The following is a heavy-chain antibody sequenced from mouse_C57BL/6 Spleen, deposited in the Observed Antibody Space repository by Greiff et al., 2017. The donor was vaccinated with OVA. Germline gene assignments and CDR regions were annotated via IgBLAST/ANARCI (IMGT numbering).Heavy chain of an antibody. Sequence: EVHLVESGGGLVKPGGSLKLSCAASGFTFSDYGMHWVRQAPGKGLEWIAYISSGSSTIYYADTVKGRFTMSRDNAKNTLFLQMTSLRSEDTARDYCAIRLDGYFDYWGQGTTLTVSS. J-gene: IGHJ2*01. D-gene: IGHD2-3*01. V-gene: IGHV5-17*01. CDR1: GFTFSDYG. CDR3: AIRLDGYFDY. CDR2: ISSGSSTI.